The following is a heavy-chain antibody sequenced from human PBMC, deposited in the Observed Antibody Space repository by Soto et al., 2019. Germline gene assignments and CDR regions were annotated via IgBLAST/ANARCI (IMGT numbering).Heavy chain of an antibody. CDR3: TTEPYIDYDFWSGYPNHDY. CDR1: GFTFSNAW. D-gene: IGHD3-3*01. J-gene: IGHJ4*02. CDR2: IKSKTDGGTT. V-gene: IGHV3-15*01. Sequence: VGSLRLSCAASGFTFSNAWMSWVRRAPGKGLEWVGRIKSKTDGGTTDYAAPVKGRFTISRDDSKNTLYLQMNSLKTEDTAVYYCTTEPYIDYDFWSGYPNHDYWGQGTLVTVSS.